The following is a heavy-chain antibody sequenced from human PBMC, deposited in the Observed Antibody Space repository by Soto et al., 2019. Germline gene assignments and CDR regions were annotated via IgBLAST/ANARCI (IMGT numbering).Heavy chain of an antibody. CDR2: ISAYNGNT. CDR3: ARGGKYCTNGGCSFYGMDV. J-gene: IGHJ6*02. CDR1: GYTFTSYG. V-gene: IGHV1-18*01. Sequence: QVQLVQSGAEVKKPGASVKVSCKASGYTFTSYGISWVRQAPGQGLEWMGWISAYNGNTNYAQKFQGRVTMTTDTSTSTAYMELRSLRSDDTAVYCCARGGKYCTNGGCSFYGMDVWGQGTTVTVSS. D-gene: IGHD2-8*01.